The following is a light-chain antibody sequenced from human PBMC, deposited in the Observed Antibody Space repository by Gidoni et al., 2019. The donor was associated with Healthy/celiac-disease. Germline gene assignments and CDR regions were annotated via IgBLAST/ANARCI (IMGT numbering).Light chain of an antibody. CDR2: AAS. Sequence: DIQITKSPSSLSAPVGDRITITCRASQSIASYLNWYQQKPGKPPQLLIYAASSFQSGVPSRFSGSWSGTYFTLTISSLQPEDFATYYCQQSYFTPPTFGGGTKVEIK. CDR1: QSIASY. J-gene: IGKJ4*01. V-gene: IGKV1-39*01. CDR3: QQSYFTPPT.